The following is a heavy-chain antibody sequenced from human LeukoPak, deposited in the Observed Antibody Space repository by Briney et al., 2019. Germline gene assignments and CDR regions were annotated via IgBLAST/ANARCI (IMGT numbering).Heavy chain of an antibody. CDR2: IYYSGST. J-gene: IGHJ4*02. D-gene: IGHD2-15*01. CDR1: GGSISSGGYY. V-gene: IGHV4-31*03. Sequence: SQTLSLTCTVSGGSISSGGYYWSWIRQHPGKGLEWIRYIYYSGSTYYNPSLKSRVTISVDTSKNQFSLKLSSVTAADTAVYYCARDHCSGGSCYTPYWGQGTLVTVSS. CDR3: ARDHCSGGSCYTPY.